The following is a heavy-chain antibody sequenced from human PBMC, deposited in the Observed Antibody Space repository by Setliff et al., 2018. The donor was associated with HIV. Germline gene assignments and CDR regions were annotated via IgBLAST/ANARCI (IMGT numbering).Heavy chain of an antibody. CDR2: IYHSGST. CDR3: ARGYSSGWTGYFDY. J-gene: IGHJ4*02. Sequence: PSETLSLTCAVDGESFSGYYWSWIRQPPGKGLEWIGEIYHSGSTYYKPSLKSRVTISVDRSKNQFSLRLSSVTAADTAVYYCARGYSSGWTGYFDYWGQGTLVIVSS. V-gene: IGHV4-34*01. CDR1: GESFSGYY. D-gene: IGHD6-19*01.